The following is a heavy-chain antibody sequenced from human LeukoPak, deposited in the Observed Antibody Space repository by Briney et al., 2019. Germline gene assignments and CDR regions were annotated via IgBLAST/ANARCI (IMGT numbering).Heavy chain of an antibody. Sequence: SETLSLTCAVYGGSFSTYYWNWIRQSPGRGLEWIGEINHTGTTNYNPSLKSRFTISVDTSKNQFSLKLSSVTAADTAVYYCARGAIFGVVIRSGYMDVWGKGTTVTVSS. J-gene: IGHJ6*03. CDR3: ARGAIFGVVIRSGYMDV. V-gene: IGHV4-34*01. CDR2: INHTGTT. CDR1: GGSFSTYY. D-gene: IGHD3-3*01.